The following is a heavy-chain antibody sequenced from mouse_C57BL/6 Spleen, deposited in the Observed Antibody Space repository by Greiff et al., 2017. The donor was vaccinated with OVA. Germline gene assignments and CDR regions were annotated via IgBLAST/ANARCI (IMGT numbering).Heavy chain of an antibody. CDR3: ARKPVVAHYYAMDY. J-gene: IGHJ4*01. D-gene: IGHD1-1*01. V-gene: IGHV2-2*01. CDR1: GFSLTSYG. CDR2: IWSGGST. Sequence: VQLQQSGPGLVQPSQSLSITCTVSGFSLTSYGVHWVRQSPGKGLEWLGVIWSGGSTDYNAAFISRLSISKDNSKSQVFFKMNSLQADDTAIYYCARKPVVAHYYAMDYWGQGTSVTVSS.